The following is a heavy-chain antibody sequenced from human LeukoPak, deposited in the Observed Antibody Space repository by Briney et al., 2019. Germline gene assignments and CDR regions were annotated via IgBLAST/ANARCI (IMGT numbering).Heavy chain of an antibody. CDR3: AREEMASMTFSLEHAFDI. Sequence: ASVKVSCKASGYIFTSYYMHWARQAPGQGLEWMGVINPSAGSTTYAQKFQGRVTITRDTSTSIVYMELSSLRSQETAVYYCAREEMASMTFSLEHAFDIWGQGTMVTVSS. D-gene: IGHD5-24*01. CDR2: INPSAGST. V-gene: IGHV1-46*01. CDR1: GYIFTSYY. J-gene: IGHJ3*02.